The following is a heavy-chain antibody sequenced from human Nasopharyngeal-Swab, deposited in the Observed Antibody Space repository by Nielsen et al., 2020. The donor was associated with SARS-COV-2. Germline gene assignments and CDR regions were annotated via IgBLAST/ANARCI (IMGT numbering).Heavy chain of an antibody. CDR1: GFIFSNYG. V-gene: IGHV3-30*03. CDR2: ISYDGNDK. D-gene: IGHD1-26*01. CDR3: ARLVGYGMDV. J-gene: IGHJ6*02. Sequence: GESLKISCAASGFIFSNYGMHWVRQAPGKGLEWVAVISYDGNDKYYADSVRGRFTISRDKSKSTLSLQMYSLRADDTAVYYGARLVGYGMDVWGQGTTVTVSS.